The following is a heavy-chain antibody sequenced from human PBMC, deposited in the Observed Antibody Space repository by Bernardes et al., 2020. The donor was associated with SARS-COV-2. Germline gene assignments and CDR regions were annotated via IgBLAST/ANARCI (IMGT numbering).Heavy chain of an antibody. J-gene: IGHJ4*02. CDR3: ARERRFYNWNYMDY. V-gene: IGHV3-48*01. Sequence: GSLRLSCAASGFTLSSHSMNWVRQAPGKGLEWVSYISGSSSTIYYADSVRGRFTISRDNADNSLYLQMTGLRADDTAVYYCARERRFYNWNYMDYWGQGTLVTVSS. D-gene: IGHD1-20*01. CDR1: GFTLSSHS. CDR2: ISGSSSTI.